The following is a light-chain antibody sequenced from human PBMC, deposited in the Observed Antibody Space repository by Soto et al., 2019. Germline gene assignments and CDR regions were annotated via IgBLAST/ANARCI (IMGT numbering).Light chain of an antibody. J-gene: IGKJ4*01. CDR2: AAS. V-gene: IGKV1-39*01. CDR3: QQSYSSPVT. CDR1: QSISSY. Sequence: DIQMTQSPSSLSVSVGDRVTITCRASQSISSYLNWYEQKPGKAPKLLIYAASTLQSGVPSRFSGGGSDTDFTLTITSLQPEDFGTYYCQQSYSSPVTFGGGTKVEIK.